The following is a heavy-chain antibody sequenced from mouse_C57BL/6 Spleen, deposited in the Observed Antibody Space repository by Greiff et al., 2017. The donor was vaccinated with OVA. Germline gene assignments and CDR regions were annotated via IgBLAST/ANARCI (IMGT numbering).Heavy chain of an antibody. CDR1: GFNIKDYY. CDR2: IDPEDGDT. CDR3: TTLDSSGYVAWFAY. D-gene: IGHD3-2*02. V-gene: IGHV14-1*01. J-gene: IGHJ3*01. Sequence: VQLQQSGAELVRPGASVKLYCTASGFNIKDYYMHWVKQRPEQGLEWIGRIDPEDGDTEYAPKFQGKATMTADTSSNTAYLQLSSLTSEDTAVYYCTTLDSSGYVAWFAYWGQGTLVTVSA.